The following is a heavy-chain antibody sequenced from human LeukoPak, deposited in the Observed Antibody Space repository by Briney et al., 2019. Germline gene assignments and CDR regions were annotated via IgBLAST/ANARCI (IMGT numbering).Heavy chain of an antibody. CDR1: GYTFTGYY. V-gene: IGHV1-8*02. CDR3: ARGGSGSYYKSLGY. Sequence: ASVKVSCKASGYTFTGYYMHWVRQATGQGLEWMGWMNPNSGNTGYAQKFQGRVTMTRNTSISTAYMELSSLRSEDTAVYYCARGGSGSYYKSLGYWGQGTLVTVSS. D-gene: IGHD3-10*01. CDR2: MNPNSGNT. J-gene: IGHJ4*02.